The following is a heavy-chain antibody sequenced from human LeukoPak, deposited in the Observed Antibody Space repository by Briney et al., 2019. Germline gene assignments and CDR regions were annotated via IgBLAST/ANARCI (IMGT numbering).Heavy chain of an antibody. Sequence: PSGGSLRLSCAASGFTFSSYSMNWVRQAPGTGLEWVSYITGSGGTTYYADSVKGRFTISRDNVENSLYLQMNSLRDEDSAVYYCARVAAGYSVNYFDYWGQGTLVTVSS. V-gene: IGHV3-48*02. CDR2: ITGSGGTT. CDR3: ARVAAGYSVNYFDY. CDR1: GFTFSSYS. J-gene: IGHJ4*02. D-gene: IGHD4-23*01.